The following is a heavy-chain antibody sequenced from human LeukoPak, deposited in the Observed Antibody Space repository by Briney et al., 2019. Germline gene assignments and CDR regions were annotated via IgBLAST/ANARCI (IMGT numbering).Heavy chain of an antibody. CDR3: ARADVAVAGTDYYYYYGMDV. V-gene: IGHV3-74*01. Sequence: PGGSLRLSCAASGFTFSNYWMHWVRQAPGEALMWVSRIKSDGSSTTYADSVKGRFTISRDNAKNTLFLQMNSLRAEDTAVYYCARADVAVAGTDYYYYYGMDVWGQGTTVTVSS. J-gene: IGHJ6*02. CDR1: GFTFSNYW. D-gene: IGHD6-19*01. CDR2: IKSDGSST.